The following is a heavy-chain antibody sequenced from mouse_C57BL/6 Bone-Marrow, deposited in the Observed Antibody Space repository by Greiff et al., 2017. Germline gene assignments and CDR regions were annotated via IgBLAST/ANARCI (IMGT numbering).Heavy chain of an antibody. CDR2: ISDGGSYT. CDR3: ARDNGLLRDY. Sequence: EVHLVESGGGLVKPGGSLKLSCAASGFTFSSYAMSWVRQTPEKRLEWVATISDGGSYTYYPDNVKGRFTISRDNAKNNLYLQMSHLKSEDTAMYYCARDNGLLRDYWGQGTTLTVSS. D-gene: IGHD1-1*01. V-gene: IGHV5-4*01. J-gene: IGHJ2*01. CDR1: GFTFSSYA.